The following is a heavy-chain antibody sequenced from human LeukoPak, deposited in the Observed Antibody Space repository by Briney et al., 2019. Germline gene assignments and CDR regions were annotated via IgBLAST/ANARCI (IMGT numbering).Heavy chain of an antibody. CDR3: ARVHYDFWSGFRFNWFDP. CDR2: IYYSGST. J-gene: IGHJ5*02. Sequence: SETLSLTCTVSGGSISSYYWNWIRQPPGKGLEWIGYIYYSGSTNYNPSLKSRVTISVDTSKNQFSLKLSSVTAADTAVYYCARVHYDFWSGFRFNWFDPWGQGTLVTVSS. V-gene: IGHV4-59*01. D-gene: IGHD3-3*01. CDR1: GGSISSYY.